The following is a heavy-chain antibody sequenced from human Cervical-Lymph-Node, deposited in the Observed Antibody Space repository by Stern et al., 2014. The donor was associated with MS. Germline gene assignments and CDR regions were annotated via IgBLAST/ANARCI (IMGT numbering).Heavy chain of an antibody. CDR3: ARVNPPTYFAHEYYFDY. Sequence: QVQLQESGPGLVKPSETLSLTCTVSGGSISSYYWSWIRQPPGKGLEWIGYIYYSGSTNYNPSLKSRVTISVDTSKNQFSLKLSSVTAADTAVYYCARVNPPTYFAHEYYFDYWGQGTLVTVSS. CDR2: IYYSGST. V-gene: IGHV4-59*01. D-gene: IGHD3-9*01. CDR1: GGSISSYY. J-gene: IGHJ4*02.